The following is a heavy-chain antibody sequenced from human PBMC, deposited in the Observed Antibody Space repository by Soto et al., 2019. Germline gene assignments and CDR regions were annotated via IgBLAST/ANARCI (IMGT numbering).Heavy chain of an antibody. CDR1: GGSISSSNW. J-gene: IGHJ4*02. V-gene: IGHV4-4*02. CDR3: ARGVYSSSWYYFDY. CDR2: IYHSGST. Sequence: SETLSLTCAVSGGSISSSNWLSFVRQPPGKGLEWIGEIYHSGSTNYNPSLKSRVTISVDKSKNQFSLKLSSVTAADTAVYYCARGVYSSSWYYFDYWGQGTLVTVSS. D-gene: IGHD6-13*01.